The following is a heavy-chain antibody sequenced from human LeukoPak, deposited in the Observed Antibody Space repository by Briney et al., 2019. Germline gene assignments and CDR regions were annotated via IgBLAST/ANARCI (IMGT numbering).Heavy chain of an antibody. CDR2: INAGNGNT. Sequence: ASVKVSCKASGYTFTSYAMHWVRQAPGQRLEWMGWINAGNGNTKYSQEFQGRVTITRDTSASTAYMELSSLRSEDMAVYYCAREGNSGYDKSYFDYWGQGTLVTVSS. J-gene: IGHJ4*02. CDR1: GYTFTSYA. CDR3: AREGNSGYDKSYFDY. V-gene: IGHV1-3*03. D-gene: IGHD5-12*01.